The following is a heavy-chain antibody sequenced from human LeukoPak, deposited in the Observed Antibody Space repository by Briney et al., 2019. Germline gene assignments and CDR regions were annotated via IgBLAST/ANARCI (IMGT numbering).Heavy chain of an antibody. Sequence: SETLSLTCTVSGGSISSSSYYWGWIRQPPGKGLEWIGSIYYSGSTNYNPSLKSRVTISVDTSKNQFSLKLSSVTAADTAVYYCAGGSVVAAIDYWGQGTLVTVSS. V-gene: IGHV4-39*07. CDR1: GGSISSSSYY. CDR3: AGGSVVAAIDY. J-gene: IGHJ4*02. D-gene: IGHD2-15*01. CDR2: IYYSGST.